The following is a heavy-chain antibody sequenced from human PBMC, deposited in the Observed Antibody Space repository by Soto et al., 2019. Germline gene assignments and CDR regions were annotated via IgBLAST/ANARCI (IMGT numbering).Heavy chain of an antibody. Sequence: QVQLQESGPGLVKPSETLSLTCTVSGGSISSYYWSWIRQPPGKGLEWIGYIYYSGSTNYNPSLKSRVTISVDTSKNQFSLKLSSVTAADTAVYYCARSRHFALSLHWYFDLWGRGTLVTVSS. CDR3: ARSRHFALSLHWYFDL. V-gene: IGHV4-59*01. D-gene: IGHD3-3*02. CDR2: IYYSGST. J-gene: IGHJ2*01. CDR1: GGSISSYY.